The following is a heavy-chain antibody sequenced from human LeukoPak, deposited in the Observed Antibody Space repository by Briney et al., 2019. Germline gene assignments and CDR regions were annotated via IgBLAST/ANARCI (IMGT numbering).Heavy chain of an antibody. Sequence: SSETLSLTCTVSGDSINSSNYYWGWIRQPPGKGLEWIGNIYYSGSTYYKPSLKSRVTISVDTSKNQFSLKLSSVTAADTAVYYCARGGDGYGDYWGQGTLVTVSS. D-gene: IGHD5-18*01. CDR2: IYYSGST. V-gene: IGHV4-39*01. CDR3: ARGGDGYGDY. CDR1: GDSINSSNYY. J-gene: IGHJ4*02.